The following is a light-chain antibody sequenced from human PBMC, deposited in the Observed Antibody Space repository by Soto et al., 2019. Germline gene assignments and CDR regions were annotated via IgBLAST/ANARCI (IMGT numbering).Light chain of an antibody. CDR2: DAS. J-gene: IGKJ5*01. Sequence: DIVLTQSPGTLSLSPGERATLSCRACQSVSSYLAWYQQKPGQAPRLLLYDASNRATGIPARFSGSGSGTDFTLTISSLEPEDFAVYYCQQRSNWPPITFGQGTRLEIK. CDR1: QSVSSY. V-gene: IGKV3-11*01. CDR3: QQRSNWPPIT.